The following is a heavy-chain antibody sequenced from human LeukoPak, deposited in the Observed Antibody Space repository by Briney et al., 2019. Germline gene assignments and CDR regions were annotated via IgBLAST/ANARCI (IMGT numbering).Heavy chain of an antibody. CDR2: SSAYNGNT. D-gene: IGHD6-13*01. CDR1: GDTFTSYG. Sequence: ASVKVSCKASGDTFTSYGISWVRQAPGQGLEGMGWSSAYNGNTNYAQNLQGRVTMTTDTSTSTAYMELRSLRSDDTAVYYCARGRSSSWSRYNWFDPWGQGTLVTVSS. V-gene: IGHV1-18*01. J-gene: IGHJ5*02. CDR3: ARGRSSSWSRYNWFDP.